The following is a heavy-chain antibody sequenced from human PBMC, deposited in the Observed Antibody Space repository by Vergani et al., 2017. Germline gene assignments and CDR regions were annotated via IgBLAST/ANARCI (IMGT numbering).Heavy chain of an antibody. D-gene: IGHD3-3*01. CDR3: ARWSTGKYHYYGMDV. Sequence: SPSFQGHVTISADKSISTAYLQWSSLKASDTAMYYCARWSTGKYHYYGMDVWGQGTTVTVSS. J-gene: IGHJ6*02. V-gene: IGHV5-10-1*01.